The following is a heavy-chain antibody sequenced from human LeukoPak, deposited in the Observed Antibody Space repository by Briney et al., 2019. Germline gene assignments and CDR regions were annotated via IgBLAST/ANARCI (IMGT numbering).Heavy chain of an antibody. CDR3: AKGYYYDSSGYYQHFDH. V-gene: IGHV3-30*18. J-gene: IGHJ4*02. Sequence: PGGSLRLSCAASGFTFSNFGIHWVRQAPGKGLEWAALISHDGSNQYYADSVKGRFTISRDNSKSTLYLQMNSLRPEDTAVYYCAKGYYYDSSGYYQHFDHWGQGTLVTVSS. D-gene: IGHD3-22*01. CDR2: ISHDGSNQ. CDR1: GFTFSNFG.